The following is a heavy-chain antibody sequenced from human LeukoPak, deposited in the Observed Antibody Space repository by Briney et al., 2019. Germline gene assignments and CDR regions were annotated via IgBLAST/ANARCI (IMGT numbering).Heavy chain of an antibody. D-gene: IGHD6-13*01. V-gene: IGHV3-53*01. CDR2: IYSGGST. CDR1: GFTVSSNY. CDR3: ARTIAAAGSNSGGY. J-gene: IGHJ1*01. Sequence: GGSLRLSCAASGFTVSSNYKSWVRQAPGEGLEWVSVIYSGGSTYYADSVKGRFTISRDNSKNTLYLQMNSLRAEDTAVYYCARTIAAAGSNSGGYWGQGTLVTVSS.